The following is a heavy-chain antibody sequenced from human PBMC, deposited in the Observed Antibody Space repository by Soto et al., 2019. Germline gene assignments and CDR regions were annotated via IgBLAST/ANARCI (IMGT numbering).Heavy chain of an antibody. V-gene: IGHV6-1*01. J-gene: IGHJ6*02. CDR2: TYYRSKWYN. D-gene: IGHD3-10*01. Sequence: SQTLSLTCAISVDSVSSNSAAWNWIRQSPSRGLEWLGRTYYRSKWYNDYAVSVKSRITINPDTSKNQFSLQLNSVTPEDTAVYYCARDQSGSGRDFRSRGYYYGMDVWGQGTTVTV. CDR3: ARDQSGSGRDFRSRGYYYGMDV. CDR1: VDSVSSNSAA.